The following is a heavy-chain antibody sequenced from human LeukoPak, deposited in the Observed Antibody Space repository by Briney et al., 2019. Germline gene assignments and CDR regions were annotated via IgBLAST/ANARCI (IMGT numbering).Heavy chain of an antibody. CDR2: ISSSSGTI. V-gene: IGHV3-48*02. J-gene: IGHJ4*02. CDR3: ARGDSSGYHCYFDS. CDR1: GFTFRRNS. D-gene: IGHD3-22*01. Sequence: GGSLRLSCEGSGFTFRRNSMNWVRQAPGKGLEWVSFISSSSGTIYYADSVKGRFTISRDNAEISLYLQMNSLRDEDTAVYYCARGDSSGYHCYFDSWGQGTLVTVSS.